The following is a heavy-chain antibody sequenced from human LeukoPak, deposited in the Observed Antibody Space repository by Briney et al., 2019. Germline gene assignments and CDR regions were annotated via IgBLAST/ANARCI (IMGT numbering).Heavy chain of an antibody. CDR1: GFTLSSYA. CDR2: ISGSGGST. Sequence: GGSPRLSCAASGFTLSSYAMSWVRQAPGKGLEWVSAISGSGGSTYYADSVKGRFTISRDNSKNTLYLQMNSLRAEDTAVYYCAKAEPLIVLRVYAYFDYWGRGPLVTVPS. J-gene: IGHJ4*02. V-gene: IGHV3-23*01. CDR3: AKAEPLIVLRVYAYFDY. D-gene: IGHD2-8*01.